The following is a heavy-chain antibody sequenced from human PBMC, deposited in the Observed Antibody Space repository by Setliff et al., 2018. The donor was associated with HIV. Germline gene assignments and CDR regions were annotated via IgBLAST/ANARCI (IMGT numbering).Heavy chain of an antibody. Sequence: GESLKISCKGSGYTFTNYWIGWVRQMPGKGLECMGIIYPGDSDTRYSPSFQGQVTISADKSISTAYLQMNSLRAEDTAMYYCARVLYISGWYGPVVKALDMWGQGTMVTVSS. CDR1: GYTFTNYW. CDR3: ARVLYISGWYGPVVKALDM. D-gene: IGHD6-19*01. J-gene: IGHJ3*02. V-gene: IGHV5-51*01. CDR2: IYPGDSDT.